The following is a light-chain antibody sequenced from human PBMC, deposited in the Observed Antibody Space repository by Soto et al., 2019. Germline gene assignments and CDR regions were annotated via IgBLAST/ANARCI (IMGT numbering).Light chain of an antibody. CDR3: QQYTSSLNT. CDR1: QSLNRRY. CDR2: GAS. Sequence: ILWPQSPGTLSLSPGERATLSWRASQSLNRRYLAWYQQKPGQAPRLLIYGASVRVTGVPDRFSGSGSGTDFTLTISRLEPEDFAVYYCQQYTSSLNTFGQGTRLEIK. V-gene: IGKV3-20*01. J-gene: IGKJ5*01.